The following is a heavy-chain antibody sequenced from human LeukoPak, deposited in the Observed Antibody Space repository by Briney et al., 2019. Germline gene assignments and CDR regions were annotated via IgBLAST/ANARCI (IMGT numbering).Heavy chain of an antibody. CDR3: ARAGYYDSSGYVVDY. Sequence: KTGGSLRLSCAASGFTFSDYYRSWIRQAPGKGLEWVSYISSSGSTIYYADSVKGRFTISRDNAKNSLYLQMNSLRAEDTAVYYCARAGYYDSSGYVVDYWGQGTLVTVSS. V-gene: IGHV3-11*01. D-gene: IGHD3-22*01. CDR2: ISSSGSTI. CDR1: GFTFSDYY. J-gene: IGHJ4*02.